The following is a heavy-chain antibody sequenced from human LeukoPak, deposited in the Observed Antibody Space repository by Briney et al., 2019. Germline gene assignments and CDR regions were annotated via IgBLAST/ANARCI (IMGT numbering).Heavy chain of an antibody. CDR3: ARDNIAARPIIGFDP. V-gene: IGHV4-61*01. CDR2: IYYSGST. J-gene: IGHJ5*02. CDR1: GGSVSSGSYF. D-gene: IGHD6-6*01. Sequence: SETLSLTCTVSGGSVSSGSYFWSWIRQPPGKGLEWIGYIYYSGSTNYNPSLKSRVTISVDTSKNQFSLKLSSVTAADTAVYYCARDNIAARPIIGFDPWGQGTLVTVSS.